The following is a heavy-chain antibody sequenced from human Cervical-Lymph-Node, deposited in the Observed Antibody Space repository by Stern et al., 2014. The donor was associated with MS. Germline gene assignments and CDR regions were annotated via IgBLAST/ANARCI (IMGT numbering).Heavy chain of an antibody. CDR3: ARDYGDYAFDY. CDR2: ICPGHSDT. V-gene: IGHV5-51*01. CDR1: GYSFTANW. J-gene: IGHJ4*02. Sequence: EVQLVESGAEVKKPGETLKISCKGSGYSFTANWIAWARQMPGTGLERMGIICPGHSDTRYSPSFQGQVAISADKSISPAYLQWSSLKASDTAMYYCARDYGDYAFDYWGQGTLVTVSS. D-gene: IGHD4-17*01.